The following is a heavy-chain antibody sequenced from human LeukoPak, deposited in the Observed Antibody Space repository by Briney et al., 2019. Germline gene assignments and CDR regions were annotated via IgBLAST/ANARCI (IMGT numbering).Heavy chain of an antibody. V-gene: IGHV3-23*01. CDR3: TKGTIWLPFDY. Sequence: GGSLRLSCAASGFTFINYAMSWARQAPGKRLEWVSAISGSGGSTYYADSVKGRFTISRDNSKNTLYLQMNSLRAEDTAVYYCTKGTIWLPFDYWGQGTLVTVSS. D-gene: IGHD5-18*01. CDR2: ISGSGGST. CDR1: GFTFINYA. J-gene: IGHJ4*02.